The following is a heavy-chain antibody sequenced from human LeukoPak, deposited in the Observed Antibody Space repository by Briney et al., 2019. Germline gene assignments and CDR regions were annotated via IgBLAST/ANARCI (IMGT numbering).Heavy chain of an antibody. CDR3: AKVSLPVYYTSCGYY. D-gene: IGHD3-22*01. CDR1: GFSLSRCA. Sequence: TGGSLTLPCAASGFSLSRCAMSWVRQAPGKGLEWVSAISGSGGSTYYADSVKGRFTISRENSKNTLYLQMNSLRAEDTAVYYCAKVSLPVYYTSCGYYWGQGTLVTVSS. J-gene: IGHJ4*02. V-gene: IGHV3-23*01. CDR2: ISGSGGST.